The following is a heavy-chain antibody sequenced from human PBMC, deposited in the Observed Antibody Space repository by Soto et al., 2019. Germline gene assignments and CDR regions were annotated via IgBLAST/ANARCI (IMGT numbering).Heavy chain of an antibody. D-gene: IGHD1-7*01. J-gene: IGHJ6*02. CDR3: ARDLAGELELQGVYYYYGMDV. Sequence: EVQLVESGGGLVQPGGSLRLSCAASGFTFSSYWMSWVRQAPGKGLEWVANIKQDGSEKYYVDSVKGRFTISRDNAKNSLYLQMNSLRAEDTAVYYCARDLAGELELQGVYYYYGMDVWGQGTTVTVSS. CDR2: IKQDGSEK. CDR1: GFTFSSYW. V-gene: IGHV3-7*01.